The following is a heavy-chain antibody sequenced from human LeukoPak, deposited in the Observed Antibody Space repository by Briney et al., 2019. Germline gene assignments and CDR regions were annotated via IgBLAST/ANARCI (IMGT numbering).Heavy chain of an antibody. CDR3: ARDRAVTQDWVEFDS. CDR1: GLSVSNYY. J-gene: IGHJ5*01. Sequence: PGGSLRLSCAGSGLSVSNYYMSWVRQAPGKGLEWVSLIRDSGETFYADSVKGRFTISRDNSKNTMYLQMNRLRVEDTAVYFCARDRAVTQDWVEFDSWGQGTLVTVSS. D-gene: IGHD4-17*01. V-gene: IGHV3-66*03. CDR2: IRDSGET.